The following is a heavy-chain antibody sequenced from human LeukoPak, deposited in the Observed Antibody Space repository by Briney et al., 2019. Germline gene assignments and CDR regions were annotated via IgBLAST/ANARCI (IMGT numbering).Heavy chain of an antibody. CDR2: MNPNSGNT. D-gene: IGHD6-6*01. V-gene: IGHV1-8*03. Sequence: ASVKVSCKASGYTFTSYDINWVRQATGQGLEWMGWMNPNSGNTGYAQKFQGRVTITRNTSISTAYMELSSLRSEDTAVYYCARERWDIEYSSSSGWFDPWGQGTLVTVSS. CDR1: GYTFTSYD. J-gene: IGHJ5*02. CDR3: ARERWDIEYSSSSGWFDP.